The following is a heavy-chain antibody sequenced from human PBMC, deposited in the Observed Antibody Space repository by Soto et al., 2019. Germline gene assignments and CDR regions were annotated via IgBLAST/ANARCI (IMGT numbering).Heavy chain of an antibody. D-gene: IGHD2-15*01. Sequence: QVQLVESGGGVVQPGRSLRLSCAASGFTFSSYGMHWVRQAPGKGLEWVAVISYDGSNKYYADSVKARFTISRDNSKITMYLQRNSLRAEDTALYYCATDPDNYCSGGSCYSGPFDIWGQGTMVTVSS. J-gene: IGHJ3*02. CDR3: ATDPDNYCSGGSCYSGPFDI. V-gene: IGHV3-30*03. CDR2: ISYDGSNK. CDR1: GFTFSSYG.